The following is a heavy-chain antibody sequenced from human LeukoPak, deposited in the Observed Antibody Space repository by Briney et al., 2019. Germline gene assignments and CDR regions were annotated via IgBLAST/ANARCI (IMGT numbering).Heavy chain of an antibody. CDR1: GGSVSDYY. V-gene: IGHV4-59*08. J-gene: IGHJ5*02. CDR2: IYHTGST. Sequence: SETLSLTCTISGGSVSDYYWSWIRQSPGKGLEWIGYIYHTGSTHNNPSLKSRVTISVDTSKNQFSLNLSSVTAADTAVYYCARQEIGLRSFDPWGQGTLVTVSS. CDR3: ARQEIGLRSFDP. D-gene: IGHD3/OR15-3a*01.